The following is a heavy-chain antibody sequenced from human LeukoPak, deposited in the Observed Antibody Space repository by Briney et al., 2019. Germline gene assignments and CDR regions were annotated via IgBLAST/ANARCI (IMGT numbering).Heavy chain of an antibody. CDR1: GDSISRDDYY. J-gene: IGHJ4*02. V-gene: IGHV4-30-4*01. Sequence: SQTLSLTCTVSGDSISRDDYYWSWIRQPPGKGLECIGYIYYSGSSYYTPSLESRVTMSVEVSKNQFSLELRSVTAADTAVYYCARVKVLRFLEWFLDFWGQGALVTVSS. CDR3: ARVKVLRFLEWFLDF. CDR2: IYYSGSS. D-gene: IGHD3-3*01.